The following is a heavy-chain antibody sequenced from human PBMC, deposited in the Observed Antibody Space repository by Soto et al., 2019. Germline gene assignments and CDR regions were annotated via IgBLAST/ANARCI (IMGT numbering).Heavy chain of an antibody. V-gene: IGHV3-53*01. Sequence: EVQLVERGGGLIQPGGSLRLSCAASGFTVSSNYMTWVRQSPGKGLEWVSIIYSGGSTYYADSVKGRFTISRDNSENTLYLQMNSLRADDTAVYYCARDGDDGMDVWGQGTTVTVSS. D-gene: IGHD7-27*01. J-gene: IGHJ6*02. CDR1: GFTVSSNY. CDR2: IYSGGST. CDR3: ARDGDDGMDV.